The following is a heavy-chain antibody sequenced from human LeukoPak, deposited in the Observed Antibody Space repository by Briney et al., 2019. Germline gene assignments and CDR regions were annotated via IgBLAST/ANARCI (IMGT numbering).Heavy chain of an antibody. CDR1: GFTFSSYG. D-gene: IGHD5/OR15-5a*01. CDR2: ISYDGSNK. CDR3: AKLAGSTGYDY. V-gene: IGHV3-30*18. Sequence: GGSLRLSCAASGFTFSSYGMHWVRQAPGKGLEWVAVISYDGSNKYYADSVKGRFTISRDNSKNTLYLQMNSLRAEDTAVYYCAKLAGSTGYDYWGQGTLVTVSS. J-gene: IGHJ4*02.